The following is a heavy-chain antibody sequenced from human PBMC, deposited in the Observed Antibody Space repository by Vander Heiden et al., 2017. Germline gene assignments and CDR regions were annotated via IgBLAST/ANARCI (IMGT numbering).Heavy chain of an antibody. J-gene: IGHJ5*02. CDR2: MNPNSGNT. V-gene: IGHV1-8*01. Sequence: QVQLVQSGPEVKQPGASVKVSCTTPGYTFASYEINWVRQATGQGLEWMGWMNPNSGNTGFARKFEGRVTLTRDTSTTTAYMELHSLRSDDTAIYYCVRDGRVWFGRPTPRDNWFDPWGQGTLVTVTS. D-gene: IGHD3-16*01. CDR3: VRDGRVWFGRPTPRDNWFDP. CDR1: GYTFASYE.